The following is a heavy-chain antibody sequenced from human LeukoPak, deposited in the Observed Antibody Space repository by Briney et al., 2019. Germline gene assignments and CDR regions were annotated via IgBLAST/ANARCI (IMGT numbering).Heavy chain of an antibody. CDR3: ARAGVYSSSWHLRSVDYYYGMDV. D-gene: IGHD6-13*01. V-gene: IGHV1-69*01. CDR2: IIPTFGTA. J-gene: IGHJ6*04. CDR1: GGTFSSYA. Sequence: SVKVSCKASGGTFSSYAISWVRQAPGQGLEWMGGIIPTFGTANYAQKFQGRVTITADESTSTAYMELSSLRSEDTAVYYCARAGVYSSSWHLRSVDYYYGMDVWGKGTTVTVSS.